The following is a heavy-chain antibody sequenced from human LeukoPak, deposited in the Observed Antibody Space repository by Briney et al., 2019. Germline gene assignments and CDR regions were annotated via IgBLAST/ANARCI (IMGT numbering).Heavy chain of an antibody. CDR2: ISYDGSNK. J-gene: IGHJ4*02. V-gene: IGHV3-30-3*01. CDR1: GSTFSSYA. CDR3: ARDQGSIAAAGRSALDY. Sequence: GGSLRLSCAASGSTFSSYAMHWVRQAPGKGLEWVAVISYDGSNKYYADSAKGRFTISRDNSKNTLYLQMNSLRAEDTAVYYCARDQGSIAAAGRSALDYWGQGTLVTVSS. D-gene: IGHD6-13*01.